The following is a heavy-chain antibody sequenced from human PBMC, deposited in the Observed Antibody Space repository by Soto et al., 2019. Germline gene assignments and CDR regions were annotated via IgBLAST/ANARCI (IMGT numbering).Heavy chain of an antibody. CDR3: ARQGTQVVPAAMDV. Sequence: PSETLSLTCTVSGGSISSYYWSWIRQPPGKGLEWIGYIYYSGSTNYNPSLKSRVTISVDTSKNQFSLKLSSVTAADTAVYYCARQGTQVVPAAMDVWGKGTTVTVSS. CDR2: IYYSGST. J-gene: IGHJ6*04. D-gene: IGHD2-2*01. CDR1: GGSISSYY. V-gene: IGHV4-59*08.